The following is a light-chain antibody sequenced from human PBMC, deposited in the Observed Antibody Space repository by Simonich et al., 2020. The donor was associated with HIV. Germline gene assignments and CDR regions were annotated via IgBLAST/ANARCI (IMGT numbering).Light chain of an antibody. CDR2: STS. V-gene: IGLV7-43*01. J-gene: IGLJ3*02. CDR3: LLSYSGAWV. CDR1: TGAVTSGYY. Sequence: QTVVTQEPSLTVSPGGTVTLTCASSTGAVTSGYYPNWFQQKPGQEPRARIYSTSNKHSWTPARFSGSLRGGKAALTLSGVQPEDEAEYYCLLSYSGAWVFGGGTRLTVL.